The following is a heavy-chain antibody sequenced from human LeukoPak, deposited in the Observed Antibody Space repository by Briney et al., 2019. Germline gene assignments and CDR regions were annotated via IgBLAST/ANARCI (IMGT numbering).Heavy chain of an antibody. Sequence: GGSLRLSCAASGFTFSSYSMTWVRQAPGKGLEWISSISSSSYSIYHAESVKGRFTISRDNADNSLYLQMNSLRAEDTAVFYCARLSGGWPDYWGQGTLVTVSS. CDR3: ARLSGGWPDY. CDR2: ISSSSYSI. D-gene: IGHD6-19*01. V-gene: IGHV3-21*01. CDR1: GFTFSSYS. J-gene: IGHJ4*02.